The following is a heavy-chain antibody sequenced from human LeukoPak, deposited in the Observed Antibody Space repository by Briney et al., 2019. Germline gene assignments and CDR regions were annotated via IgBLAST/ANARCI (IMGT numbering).Heavy chain of an antibody. J-gene: IGHJ6*02. CDR1: GFTFSSYA. V-gene: IGHV3-23*01. CDR2: ISGSGGST. Sequence: LPGGSLRLSCAASGFTFSSYAMSWVRQAPGKGLEWVSAISGSGGSTYYADSVKGRFTISRDNSKNTLYLQMNSLRAEDTAVYYCAKDLAPYYYYGMDVWGQGTTVTVSS. CDR3: AKDLAPYYYYGMDV.